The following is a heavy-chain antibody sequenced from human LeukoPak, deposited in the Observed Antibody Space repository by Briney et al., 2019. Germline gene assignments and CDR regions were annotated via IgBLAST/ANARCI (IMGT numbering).Heavy chain of an antibody. J-gene: IGHJ5*02. CDR1: GGSFSGYY. V-gene: IGHV4-34*01. D-gene: IGHD6-13*01. CDR3: ARRAERCSGSWYNWFDP. Sequence: PSETLSLTCAVYGGSFSGYYWSWIRQPPGKGLEWIGEINHSGSTNYNPSLKSRVTISVDTSKNQFSLKLSSVTAADTAVYYCARRAERCSGSWYNWFDPWGQGTLVTVSS. CDR2: INHSGST.